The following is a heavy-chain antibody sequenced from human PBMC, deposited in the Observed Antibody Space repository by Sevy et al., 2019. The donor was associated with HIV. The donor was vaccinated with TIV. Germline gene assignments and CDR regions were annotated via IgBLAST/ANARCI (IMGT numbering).Heavy chain of an antibody. D-gene: IGHD2-15*01. CDR3: ARVRDRYCSGGSCYYGYFFDY. CDR1: GFIFSNYY. Sequence: GGSLRLSCAASGFIFSNYYMTWVRQAPGKGLEWVSYICDRSDTISYADSVKGRFTISRDNAKNALYLQMSSLRGEDTAVYYCARVRDRYCSGGSCYYGYFFDYWGQGTLVTVSS. CDR2: ICDRSDTI. J-gene: IGHJ4*02. V-gene: IGHV3-48*01.